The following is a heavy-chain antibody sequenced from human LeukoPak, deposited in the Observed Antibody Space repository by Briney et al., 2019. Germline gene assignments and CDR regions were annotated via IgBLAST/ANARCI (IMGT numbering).Heavy chain of an antibody. CDR1: GFTFSSYA. Sequence: PAGGSLRLSCAASGFTFSSYAMSWVRQAPGKGLEWVSAIGGSGGTTYYADSVKGRFTISRDSSKNTLYLQMNSLRAEDTALYYCAKDGNLRGWLFGYWGQGTLVTVSS. CDR2: IGGSGGTT. J-gene: IGHJ4*02. D-gene: IGHD6-19*01. CDR3: AKDGNLRGWLFGY. V-gene: IGHV3-23*01.